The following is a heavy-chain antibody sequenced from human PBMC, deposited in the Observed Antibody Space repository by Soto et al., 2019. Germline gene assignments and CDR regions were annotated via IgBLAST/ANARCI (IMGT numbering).Heavy chain of an antibody. V-gene: IGHV3-23*01. J-gene: IGHJ1*01. Sequence: EVQLLESGGGLVQPGGSLRLSCAASGFTFSSYAMSWVRQAPGKGLEWVSAISGSGGSTYYADSVKGRFTISRDNSQNTLYLQRNSLRAEDTAVYYCAKEAYSDFWSGSPTLQHWGQGTLVTVSS. CDR3: AKEAYSDFWSGSPTLQH. D-gene: IGHD3-3*01. CDR1: GFTFSSYA. CDR2: ISGSGGST.